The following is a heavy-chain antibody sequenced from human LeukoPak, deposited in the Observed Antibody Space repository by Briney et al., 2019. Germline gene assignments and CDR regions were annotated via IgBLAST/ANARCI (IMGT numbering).Heavy chain of an antibody. CDR2: ISSSGNIM. J-gene: IGHJ4*02. Sequence: GGSLRLSCAASGFTFSSYGMNWVRQAPGKGLEWVSYISSSGNIMYYADSVKGRFTISRDNAKNSLYLQMNSLRAEDTAVYYCANHPFDYWGQGTLVTVSS. V-gene: IGHV3-48*04. CDR3: ANHPFDY. CDR1: GFTFSSYG.